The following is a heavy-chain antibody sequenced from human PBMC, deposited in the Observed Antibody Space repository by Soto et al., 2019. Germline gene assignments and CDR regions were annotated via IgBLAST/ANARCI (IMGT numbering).Heavy chain of an antibody. D-gene: IGHD5-18*01. Sequence: GGSLRLSCAASGFTFSSYAMHWVRQAPGKGLEWVAVISYDGSNKYYADSVKGRFTIPRDNSKNTLYLQMNSLRAEDTAVYYCARDVDTAMVISYWGRGTVVTVSS. CDR1: GFTFSSYA. V-gene: IGHV3-30-3*01. J-gene: IGHJ4*02. CDR2: ISYDGSNK. CDR3: ARDVDTAMVISY.